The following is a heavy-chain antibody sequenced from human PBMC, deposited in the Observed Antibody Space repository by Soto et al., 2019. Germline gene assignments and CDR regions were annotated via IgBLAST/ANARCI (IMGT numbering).Heavy chain of an antibody. J-gene: IGHJ4*02. CDR1: GFTFSSYA. Sequence: GGSLRLSCAASGFTFSSYAMSWVRQAPGKGLEWVSAISGSGGSTYYADSVKGRFTISRDNSKNTLYLQMNSLRAEDTAVYYCATDIVLNMVRGVGTYEDFDYWGQGTLVTVSS. CDR2: ISGSGGST. D-gene: IGHD3-10*01. CDR3: ATDIVLNMVRGVGTYEDFDY. V-gene: IGHV3-23*01.